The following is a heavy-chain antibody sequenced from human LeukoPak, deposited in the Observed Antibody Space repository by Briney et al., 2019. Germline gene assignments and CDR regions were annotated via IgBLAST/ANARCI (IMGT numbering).Heavy chain of an antibody. D-gene: IGHD5-12*01. Sequence: GGSLRLSCAASGFTFSSYVMSWVRQAPRKGLEWVSAISRGGGTTYYADSVKGRFTISRGNSKNTLYLQMTSLRAEDTAVYYCAKTSRAYSNYDSPFDYWGQGTLVTVSS. CDR2: ISRGGGTT. V-gene: IGHV3-23*01. J-gene: IGHJ4*02. CDR3: AKTSRAYSNYDSPFDY. CDR1: GFTFSSYV.